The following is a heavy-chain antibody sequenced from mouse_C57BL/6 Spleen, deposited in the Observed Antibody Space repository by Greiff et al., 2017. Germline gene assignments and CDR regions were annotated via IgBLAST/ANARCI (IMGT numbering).Heavy chain of an antibody. CDR3: ARAVYYGSSTGDAMDY. CDR1: GYTFTSYW. V-gene: IGHV1-52*01. D-gene: IGHD1-1*01. CDR2: IDPSDSET. J-gene: IGHJ4*01. Sequence: QVQLQQPGAELVRPGSSVKLSCKASGYTFTSYWMHWVQQRPIQGLEWIGNIDPSDSETHYNQKFKDKATLTVDKSSSTAYMQLSSLTSEDSAVYYCARAVYYGSSTGDAMDYWGQGTSVTVSS.